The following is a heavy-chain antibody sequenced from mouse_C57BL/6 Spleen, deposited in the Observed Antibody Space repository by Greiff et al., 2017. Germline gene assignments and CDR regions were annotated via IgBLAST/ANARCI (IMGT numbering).Heavy chain of an antibody. J-gene: IGHJ2*01. CDR3: ARDYGSLYYFDY. D-gene: IGHD1-1*01. Sequence: VQLQQPGAELVMPGASVKLSCKASGYTFTSYWMHWVKQRPGQGLEWIGEIDPSVSYTNYNQKFKGKSTLTVDKSSSTAYMQLSSLTSEDSAVYYCARDYGSLYYFDYWGQGTTLTVSS. CDR1: GYTFTSYW. V-gene: IGHV1-69*01. CDR2: IDPSVSYT.